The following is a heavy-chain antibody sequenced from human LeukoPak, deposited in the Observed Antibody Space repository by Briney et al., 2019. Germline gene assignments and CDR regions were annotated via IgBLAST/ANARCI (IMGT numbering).Heavy chain of an antibody. Sequence: PSEALSLTCTVFGGSISSHYWSWIRQPPGKGLEWIGYIYYSGSTNYNPSLKSRVTISVDTSKNQFSLKLSSVTAADTAVYYCATLMVVTARGGDYWGQGTLVTVSS. V-gene: IGHV4-59*11. CDR2: IYYSGST. J-gene: IGHJ4*02. CDR3: ATLMVVTARGGDY. CDR1: GGSISSHY. D-gene: IGHD2-21*02.